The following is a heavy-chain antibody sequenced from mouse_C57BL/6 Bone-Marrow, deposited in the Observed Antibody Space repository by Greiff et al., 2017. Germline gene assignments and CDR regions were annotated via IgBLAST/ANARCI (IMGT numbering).Heavy chain of an antibody. V-gene: IGHV5-16*01. CDR3: ARAVYYDYDGDWYFDV. D-gene: IGHD2-4*01. Sequence: EVKVVESEGGLVQPGSSMKFSCTASGFTFSYYYMPWVRQVPETVLEWVANINYDGSSTYYLDSLNSRFIISRDNAKNLLCRQMSRLKAEDTATYYCARAVYYDYDGDWYFDVWGT. CDR1: GFTFSYYY. CDR2: INYDGSST. J-gene: IGHJ1*03.